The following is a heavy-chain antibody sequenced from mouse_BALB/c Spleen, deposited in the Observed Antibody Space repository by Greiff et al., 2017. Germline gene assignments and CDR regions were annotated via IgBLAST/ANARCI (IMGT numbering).Heavy chain of an antibody. Sequence: ESGPGLVKPSQSLSLTCSVTGYSITSGYYWNWIRQFPGNKLEWMGYISYDGSNNYNPSLKNRISITRDTSKNQFFLKLNSVTTEDTATYYCARGPYGYGDYWGQGTTLTVSS. V-gene: IGHV3-6*02. D-gene: IGHD1-2*01. CDR2: ISYDGSN. J-gene: IGHJ2*01. CDR1: GYSITSGYY. CDR3: ARGPYGYGDY.